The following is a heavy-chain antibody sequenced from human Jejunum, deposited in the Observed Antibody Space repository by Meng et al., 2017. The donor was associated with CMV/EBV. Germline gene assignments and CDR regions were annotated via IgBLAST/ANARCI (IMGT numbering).Heavy chain of an antibody. Sequence: SGFSSDDYTMRWVRQAPGKGLEWVSLISWDGASTFYTDSVTGRFTVSRDNSKNFLYMQMNSLRTEDTALYYCAKVNDGDYQGQFDYWGQGTLVTVSS. J-gene: IGHJ4*02. CDR3: AKVNDGDYQGQFDY. D-gene: IGHD4-17*01. V-gene: IGHV3-43*01. CDR2: ISWDGAST. CDR1: GFSSDDYT.